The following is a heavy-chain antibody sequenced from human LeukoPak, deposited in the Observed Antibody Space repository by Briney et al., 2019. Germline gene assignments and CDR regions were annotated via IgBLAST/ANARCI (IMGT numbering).Heavy chain of an antibody. J-gene: IGHJ4*02. V-gene: IGHV3-21*01. D-gene: IGHD6-13*01. CDR1: EFTFSTYS. Sequence: PGGSLRLSCAASEFTFSTYSMNWVRQAPGKGLEWVSSISSGSTYIYYADSVKGRFTISRDNAKNSLYLQMNSLRAEDTAVYYCARDTIPGIAAAGNDYWGQGTLVTVSS. CDR2: ISSGSTYI. CDR3: ARDTIPGIAAAGNDY.